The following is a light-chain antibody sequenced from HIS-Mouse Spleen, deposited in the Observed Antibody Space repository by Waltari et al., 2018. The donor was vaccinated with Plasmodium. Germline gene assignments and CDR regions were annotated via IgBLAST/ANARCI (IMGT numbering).Light chain of an antibody. CDR1: QGISSY. CDR2: AAS. J-gene: IGKJ1*01. CDR3: QQSYSTWT. V-gene: IGKV1-39*01. Sequence: DIQLTQSPSFLSASVGDRVTITCRASQGISSYLAWYQQKPGKAPKLLIYAASTLQSGVPSRFSGSGSGTDFTLTISSLQPEDFATYYCQQSYSTWTFGQGNKVEIK.